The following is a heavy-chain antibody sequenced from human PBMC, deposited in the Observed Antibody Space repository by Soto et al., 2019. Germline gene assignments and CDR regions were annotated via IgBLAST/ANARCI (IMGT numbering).Heavy chain of an antibody. D-gene: IGHD1-1*01. CDR3: SRGTDAYKGGRT. Sequence: QVQLQQWGAGLLKPSETLSLTCAVYGESFNGYYCTWTRQSPGKGLEWIGEIHPSGSNYYNPSLQTRVTMSLDTSKKQFSLQLSSVTAADTATYYGSRGTDAYKGGRTWGQGTLVTVSS. J-gene: IGHJ5*02. V-gene: IGHV4-34*02. CDR1: GESFNGYY. CDR2: IHPSGSN.